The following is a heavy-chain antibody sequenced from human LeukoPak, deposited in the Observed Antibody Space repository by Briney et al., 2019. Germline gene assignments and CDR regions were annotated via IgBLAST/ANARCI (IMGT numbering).Heavy chain of an antibody. CDR2: INPNSGGT. CDR3: ARDRGVAGDMGY. Sequence: EASVKVSCKVSGYTLTELSMHWVRQAPGQGLEWMGWINPNSGGTNYAQKFQGRVTMTRDTSISTAYMELRSLRSDDTAVYYCARDRGVAGDMGYWGQGTLVTVSS. D-gene: IGHD6-19*01. V-gene: IGHV1-2*02. CDR1: GYTLTELS. J-gene: IGHJ4*02.